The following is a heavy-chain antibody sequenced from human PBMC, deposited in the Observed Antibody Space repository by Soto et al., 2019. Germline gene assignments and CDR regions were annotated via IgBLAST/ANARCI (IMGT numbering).Heavy chain of an antibody. Sequence: WASVKVSCKASGYTFTSYDINWVRQATGQGLEWMGWMNPNSGNTGYAQKFQGRVTMTRNTSISTAYIELSSLRSEDTAVYYCARGLFERGAAAVDYWGQGTLVTVS. CDR2: MNPNSGNT. CDR3: ARGLFERGAAAVDY. CDR1: GYTFTSYD. D-gene: IGHD6-13*01. V-gene: IGHV1-8*01. J-gene: IGHJ4*02.